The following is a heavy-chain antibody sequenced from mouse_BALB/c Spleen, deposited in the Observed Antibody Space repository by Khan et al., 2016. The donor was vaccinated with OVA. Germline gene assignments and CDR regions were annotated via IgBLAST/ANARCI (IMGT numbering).Heavy chain of an antibody. CDR2: ISSGSSTI. V-gene: IGHV5-17*02. Sequence: EVELVESGGGLVQPGGSRKLSCAASGFTFSSFGMHWVRQAPKKGLEWVAYISSGSSTIYYVDTVKGRFTISRDSPKNTLFLQMTSLRSEDTAMYYGARSGGNFHWYFDVWGEGTSVTVSS. CDR3: ARSGGNFHWYFDV. J-gene: IGHJ1*01. CDR1: GFTFSSFG. D-gene: IGHD2-1*01.